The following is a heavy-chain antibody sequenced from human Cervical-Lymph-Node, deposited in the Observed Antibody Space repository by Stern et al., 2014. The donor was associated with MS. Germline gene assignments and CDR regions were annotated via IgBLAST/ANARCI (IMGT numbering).Heavy chain of an antibody. CDR3: ARGGGLVGYFDY. CDR2: ITPAFGTT. D-gene: IGHD1-26*01. V-gene: IGHV1-69*06. CDR1: GDTFSSSA. J-gene: IGHJ4*02. Sequence: QVQLVQSGAEVKKPGSSVKVSCKASGDTFSSSAINWVRQVPGQGLEWMGGITPAFGTTNSAQKLQVRVTITADKSTNTAYMELMTLRSEDTAVYYCARGGGLVGYFDYWGQGTLVSVSS.